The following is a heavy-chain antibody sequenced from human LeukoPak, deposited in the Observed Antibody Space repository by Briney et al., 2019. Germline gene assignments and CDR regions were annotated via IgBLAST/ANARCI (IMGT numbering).Heavy chain of an antibody. CDR2: IYVGGTT. CDR1: GFTFDDYG. Sequence: PGGSLRLSCAASGFTFDDYGMSWVRQAPGKGLEWVSVIYVGGTTYYADSVRGRFTISRDNSKNTLYLQMSSLRAEDTAVYYCARDPDYGDNWGLGTLVIVSS. D-gene: IGHD4/OR15-4a*01. V-gene: IGHV3-53*01. CDR3: ARDPDYGDN. J-gene: IGHJ4*02.